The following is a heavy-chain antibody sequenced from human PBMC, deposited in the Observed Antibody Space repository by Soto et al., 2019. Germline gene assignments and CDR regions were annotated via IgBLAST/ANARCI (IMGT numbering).Heavy chain of an antibody. D-gene: IGHD1-26*01. J-gene: IGHJ6*02. Sequence: SVKVSCKASGGTFSSYAISWVRQAPGQGLEWMGGIIPIFGTANYARKFQGRVTITADESTSTAYMELSSLRSEDTAVYYCARDAAGSYSPDYYYYGLDVWAQATTVTVSS. CDR3: ARDAAGSYSPDYYYYGLDV. CDR2: IIPIFGTA. CDR1: GGTFSSYA. V-gene: IGHV1-69*13.